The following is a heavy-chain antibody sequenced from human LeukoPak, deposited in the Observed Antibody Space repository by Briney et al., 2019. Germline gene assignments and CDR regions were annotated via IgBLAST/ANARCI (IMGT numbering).Heavy chain of an antibody. V-gene: IGHV1-69*13. D-gene: IGHD2-8*01. CDR2: IIPIFGTA. CDR3: ARRHRTNADAFDI. CDR1: GGTFSSYA. Sequence: ASVKVSCKASGGTFSSYAISWVRQAPGQGLEWMGGIIPIFGTANYAQKFQGRVTITADESTSTAYMELSSLRSEDTAVYYCARRHRTNADAFDIWGQGTMVTVSS. J-gene: IGHJ3*02.